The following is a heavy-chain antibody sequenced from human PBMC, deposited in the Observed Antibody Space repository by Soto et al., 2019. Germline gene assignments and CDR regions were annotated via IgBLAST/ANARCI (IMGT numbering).Heavy chain of an antibody. CDR2: IYWDDDK. V-gene: IGHV2-5*02. J-gene: IGHJ5*02. Sequence: QITLKASGPTLVKPTQTLTLTCTFSGFSLTTRGVGVGWIRQPPGKALECLALIYWDDDKRYSPSLQSRLSITKDTSKNQVVLTMTNMDPVDTATYYCAHIPSYYQYDWFDPWGQGTLVTVSS. CDR3: AHIPSYYQYDWFDP. CDR1: GFSLTTRGVG. D-gene: IGHD3-10*01.